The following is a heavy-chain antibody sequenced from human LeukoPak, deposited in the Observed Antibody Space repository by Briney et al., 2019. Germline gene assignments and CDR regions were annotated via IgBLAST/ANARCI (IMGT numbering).Heavy chain of an antibody. J-gene: IGHJ4*02. Sequence: GGSLRLSCAASGFTFSSFGMHCVRQAPGKGLEWVAVLSYDGSNSFYADSVKGRFTISRDNSKNTLYLQMNSLRPEDTAVYYCAKDASTVTLHADYWGQGTLVTVSS. CDR1: GFTFSSFG. D-gene: IGHD4-17*01. CDR3: AKDASTVTLHADY. CDR2: LSYDGSNS. V-gene: IGHV3-30*18.